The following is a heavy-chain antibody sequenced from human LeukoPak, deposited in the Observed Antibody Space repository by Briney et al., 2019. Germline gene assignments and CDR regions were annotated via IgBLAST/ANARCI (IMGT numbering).Heavy chain of an antibody. CDR2: INHSGST. J-gene: IGHJ4*02. CDR1: GGSFSGYY. D-gene: IGHD2-15*01. CDR3: ASHCSGGSCYADY. V-gene: IGHV4-34*01. Sequence: PSETLSLTCVVYGGSFSGYYWSWIRQPPGKGLEWIGEINHSGSTNYNPSLKSRVTISVDTSKNQFSLKLSSVTAADTAVYYCASHCSGGSCYADYWGQGTLVTVSS.